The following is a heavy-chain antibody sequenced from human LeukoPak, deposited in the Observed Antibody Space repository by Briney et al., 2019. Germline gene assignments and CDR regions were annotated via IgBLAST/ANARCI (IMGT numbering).Heavy chain of an antibody. V-gene: IGHV4-59*01. CDR3: ARWLQLDRYYYMDV. D-gene: IGHD5-24*01. Sequence: SETLSLTCTVSGGSISSYYWSWIRQPPGKGLEWIGYIYYSGSTNYNPSLKRRVTISVDTSKNQFSLKLSSVTAADPAVYYCARWLQLDRYYYMDVWGKGTTVTVSS. J-gene: IGHJ6*03. CDR1: GGSISSYY. CDR2: IYYSGST.